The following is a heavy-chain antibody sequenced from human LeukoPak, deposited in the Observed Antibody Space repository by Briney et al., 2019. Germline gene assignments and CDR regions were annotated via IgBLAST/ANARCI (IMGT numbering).Heavy chain of an antibody. V-gene: IGHV3-66*02. Sequence: GGSLRLSCAASGFTVSSNYMSWVRQAPGPGLEWVSSIYSGGSIYYADSVKGRFTISRDISKNMFYLQMNSLRAEDTAVYYCARAYYYYSRGAFDIWGQGTMVTVSS. CDR3: ARAYYYYSRGAFDI. D-gene: IGHD3-22*01. CDR2: IYSGGSI. CDR1: GFTVSSNY. J-gene: IGHJ3*02.